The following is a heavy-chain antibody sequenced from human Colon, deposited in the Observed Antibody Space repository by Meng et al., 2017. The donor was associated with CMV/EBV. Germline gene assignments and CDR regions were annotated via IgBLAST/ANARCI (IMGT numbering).Heavy chain of an antibody. CDR1: GFIFSDYY. CDR3: ARDAAPHCSSTSCYSRNFNY. D-gene: IGHD2-2*02. CDR2: ISNSGGTI. V-gene: IGHV3-11*04. Sequence: GESLKISCAASGFIFSDYYMTWIRQAPGKGLEWISYISNSGGTIYYADSVKGRFTISRDNAKNSLYLQMNSLRAEDTAVYYCARDAAPHCSSTSCYSRNFNYWGQGTLVTVSS. J-gene: IGHJ4*02.